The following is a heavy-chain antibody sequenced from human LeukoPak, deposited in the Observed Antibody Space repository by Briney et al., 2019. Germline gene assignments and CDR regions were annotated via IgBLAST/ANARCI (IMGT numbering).Heavy chain of an antibody. D-gene: IGHD2-2*01. Sequence: SETLSLTCTVFGVSVTTSGYYGAWIRQPPGRGLEWIGSISYSGITYYKPSLRGRVTISGDTAKNQFSLKLSSVTAADTAVYYCARHNDYASLMDVWGQGTTVTVSS. J-gene: IGHJ6*02. CDR3: ARHNDYASLMDV. CDR2: ISYSGIT. CDR1: GVSVTTSGYY. V-gene: IGHV4-39*01.